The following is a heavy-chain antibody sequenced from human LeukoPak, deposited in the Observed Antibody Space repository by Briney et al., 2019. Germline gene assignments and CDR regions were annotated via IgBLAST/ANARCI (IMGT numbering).Heavy chain of an antibody. Sequence: GESLQISCQASGYSFTSYWIGWVRQMPGKGLEWMGIIDPSDSDIRYTPSFQGQVTISADKSLSTAYLQWNSLKASDTAIYYCARQTAMGRSGDYWGQGTLVTVSS. D-gene: IGHD7-27*01. J-gene: IGHJ4*02. CDR3: ARQTAMGRSGDY. CDR2: IDPSDSDI. CDR1: GYSFTSYW. V-gene: IGHV5-51*01.